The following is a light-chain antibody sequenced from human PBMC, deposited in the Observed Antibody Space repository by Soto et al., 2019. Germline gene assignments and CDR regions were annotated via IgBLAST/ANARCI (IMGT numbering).Light chain of an antibody. CDR1: QSISSN. J-gene: IGKJ1*01. CDR2: RTS. V-gene: IGKV3-15*01. CDR3: QQYDNCLWT. Sequence: EIVMTHSPATLSVSPGERATLSCRASQSISSNLACYQQKPGQAPRLLMFRTSSRATGFPARFSGSGSGTEFNLTISSLQSEDFGVYYCQQYDNCLWTFGHGTKVDIK.